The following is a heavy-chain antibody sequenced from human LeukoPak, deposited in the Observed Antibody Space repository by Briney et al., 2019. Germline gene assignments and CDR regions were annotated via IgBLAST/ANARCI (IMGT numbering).Heavy chain of an antibody. CDR1: GFTFSTYD. Sequence: GGSLRLSCAASGFTFSTYDMVWVRQAPGMGLEWVSTITSDSSYMYYADSVKGRFTISRDNAKNSLYLQMNILRVEDTAVYYCARDFASWGQGTLVNVPS. J-gene: IGHJ5*01. CDR2: ITSDSSYM. V-gene: IGHV3-21*01. CDR3: ARDFAS.